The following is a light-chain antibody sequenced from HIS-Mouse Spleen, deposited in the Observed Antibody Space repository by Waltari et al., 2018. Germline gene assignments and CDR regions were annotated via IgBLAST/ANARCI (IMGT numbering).Light chain of an antibody. CDR3: QQLNSYPPT. CDR1: QGISSY. Sequence: DIQLTQSPSILSASVGDRVTITCRASQGISSYLAWYQQKPGEAPKLLIYAASTLQSGVPSRFSGSGSGTEFTLTISSLQPEDFATYYCQQLNSYPPTFGQGTKVEIK. J-gene: IGKJ1*01. CDR2: AAS. V-gene: IGKV1-9*01.